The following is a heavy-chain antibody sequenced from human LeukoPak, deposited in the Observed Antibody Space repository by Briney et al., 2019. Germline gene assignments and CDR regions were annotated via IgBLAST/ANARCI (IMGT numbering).Heavy chain of an antibody. V-gene: IGHV3-30*18. J-gene: IGHJ4*02. D-gene: IGHD6-19*01. CDR1: GFTFSSYG. CDR3: AKDRSGWHDY. Sequence: GRSLRLSCAASGFTFSSYGMHWVRQAPGKGLEWVAVISYDGSNKYYADSVKGRFTIPRDNSKNTLYLQMNSLRAEDTAVYYCAKDRSGWHDYWGQGTLVTVSS. CDR2: ISYDGSNK.